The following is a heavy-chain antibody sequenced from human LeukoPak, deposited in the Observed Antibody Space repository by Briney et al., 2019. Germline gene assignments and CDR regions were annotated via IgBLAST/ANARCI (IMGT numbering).Heavy chain of an antibody. CDR3: ANNPPLRSSGNGAFDY. V-gene: IGHV3-23*01. Sequence: PGGSLRLSYAASGFTFSSYAMSWVRQAPGKGLEWVSAISGSGGSTYYADSVKGRFTISRDNSKNTLYLQMNSLRAEDTAVYYLANNPPLRSSGNGAFDYWGQGTLVTVSS. CDR1: GFTFSSYA. D-gene: IGHD6-19*01. CDR2: ISGSGGST. J-gene: IGHJ4*02.